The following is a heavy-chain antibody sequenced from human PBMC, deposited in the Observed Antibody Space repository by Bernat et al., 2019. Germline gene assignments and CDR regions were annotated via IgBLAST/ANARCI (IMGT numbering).Heavy chain of an antibody. V-gene: IGHV4-39*01. J-gene: IGHJ5*02. Sequence: QLQLQESGPGLVKPSETLSLTCTVSGGSISSSSYYWGWIRQPPGKGLEWIGSIYYSGSTYYNPSLKSRVTISVDTSKNQFSLQLNSVTPEDTAVYYCARGVGSSSWYGHTKTLHNWFDPWGQGTLVTVSS. CDR1: GGSISSSSYY. CDR3: ARGVGSSSWYGHTKTLHNWFDP. CDR2: IYYSGST. D-gene: IGHD6-13*01.